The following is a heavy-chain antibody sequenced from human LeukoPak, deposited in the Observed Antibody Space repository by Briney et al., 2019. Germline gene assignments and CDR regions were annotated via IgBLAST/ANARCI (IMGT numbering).Heavy chain of an antibody. CDR2: IYPGDSDT. CDR3: ARRRDGYNYVGTDY. CDR1: GYNFTNYW. D-gene: IGHD5-24*01. J-gene: IGHJ4*02. V-gene: IGHV5-51*01. Sequence: GESLKISCKGSGYNFTNYWIGWVRQMPGKGLEWMGIIYPGDSDTTYSPSFLGQVTISADKSISTAYLQWSSLKASDTAMYYCARRRDGYNYVGTDYWGQGTLVTVSS.